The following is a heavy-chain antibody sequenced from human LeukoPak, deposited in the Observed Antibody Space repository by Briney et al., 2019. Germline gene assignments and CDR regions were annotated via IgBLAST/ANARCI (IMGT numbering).Heavy chain of an antibody. CDR1: GFTFSSYS. CDR2: ISSSSSYI. J-gene: IGHJ1*01. Sequence: GGSLRLSCAASGFTFSSYSMNWVRQAPGKGLEWVSSISSSSSYIYYADSVKGRFTISRDNAKNSVYLQMDSLGADDTAVYYCATYSILNAREFRYWGQGTLVTVSS. CDR3: ATYSILNAREFRY. D-gene: IGHD4-11*01. V-gene: IGHV3-21*01.